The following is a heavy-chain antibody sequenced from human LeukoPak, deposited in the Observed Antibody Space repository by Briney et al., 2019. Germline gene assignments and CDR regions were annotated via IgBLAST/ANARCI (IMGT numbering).Heavy chain of an antibody. CDR2: IYYSGST. Sequence: PSGTPSPTCPVSGGSPSSFSWSWVRPPPGEGPEGGASIYYSGSTNYNPSLKSRVTISVDTSKNQFSLQLTSVTAADTAFYYCARLTSGYYANFDYWGQGTLVTVSS. J-gene: IGHJ4*02. CDR3: ARLTSGYYANFDY. D-gene: IGHD3-22*01. V-gene: IGHV4-59*08. CDR1: GGSPSSFS.